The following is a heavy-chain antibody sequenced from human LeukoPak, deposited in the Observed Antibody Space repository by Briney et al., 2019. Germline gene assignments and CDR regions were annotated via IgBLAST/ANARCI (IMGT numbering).Heavy chain of an antibody. Sequence: SVKVSCTASGGTFSSYAISWVRQAPGQGLEWMGGIIPIFGTANYAQKFQGRVTITADKSTSTAYMELSSLRSEDTAVYYCARDEGYCSGGSCYSSAYFDYWGQGTLVTVSS. CDR1: GGTFSSYA. CDR3: ARDEGYCSGGSCYSSAYFDY. CDR2: IIPIFGTA. V-gene: IGHV1-69*06. J-gene: IGHJ4*02. D-gene: IGHD2-15*01.